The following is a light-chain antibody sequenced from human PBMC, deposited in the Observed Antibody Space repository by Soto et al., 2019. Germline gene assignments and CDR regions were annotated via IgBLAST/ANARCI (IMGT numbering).Light chain of an antibody. Sequence: EIVMTQSPATLSVSPGERVTLSCRASQSVNSSYLAWYQQKPGQAPRLLIYNASTRATAVPARFSGGGSVTEFSLTISSLQSDDFGVYYCHQYNTWPPRFTFGPGTKVDIK. CDR2: NAS. J-gene: IGKJ3*01. CDR1: QSVNSSY. CDR3: HQYNTWPPRFT. V-gene: IGKV3-15*01.